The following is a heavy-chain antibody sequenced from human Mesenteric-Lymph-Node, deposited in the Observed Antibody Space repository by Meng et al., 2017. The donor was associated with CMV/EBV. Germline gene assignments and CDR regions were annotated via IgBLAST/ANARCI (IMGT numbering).Heavy chain of an antibody. V-gene: IGHV1-2*02. D-gene: IGHD1-7*01. J-gene: IGHJ3*02. CDR3: ARTRIGELLGGHDAFDI. CDR1: GYIFIGYY. Sequence: ASVKVSCKASGYIFIGYYMYWVRQGPGQGLEWMGWIDPNSGGTNYAQKFQDRVTMTRDTSISTAYMDLSSLRSEDTAVYYCARTRIGELLGGHDAFDIWGQGTLVTVSS. CDR2: IDPNSGGT.